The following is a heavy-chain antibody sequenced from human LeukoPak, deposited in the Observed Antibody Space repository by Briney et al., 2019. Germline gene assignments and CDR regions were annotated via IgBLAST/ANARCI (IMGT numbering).Heavy chain of an antibody. CDR1: GGSIAGSFYY. J-gene: IGHJ3*02. CDR3: ARETAMVRRTGDAFDI. CDR2: IYSGGST. V-gene: IGHV4-39*07. Sequence: SETLSLTCIVSGGSIAGSFYYWAWIRQTPGKGLEWVGTIYSGGSTYYNPSLKSRVTISVDTSKNQFSLKLSSVTAADTAVYYCARETAMVRRTGDAFDIWGQGTMVTVSS. D-gene: IGHD5-18*01.